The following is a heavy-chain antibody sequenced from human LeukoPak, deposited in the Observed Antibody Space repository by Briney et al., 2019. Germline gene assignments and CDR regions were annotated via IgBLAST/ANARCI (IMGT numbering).Heavy chain of an antibody. Sequence: GGSLRLSCTASGFTFSSYSMNWVRQAPGKGLEWVSVIYSGGSTYYADSVKGRFTISRDNSKNTLYLQMNSLRAEDTAVYYCARGYYDSSGYYYDDAFDIWGQGTMVTVSS. CDR1: GFTFSSYS. CDR2: IYSGGST. V-gene: IGHV3-53*01. CDR3: ARGYYDSSGYYYDDAFDI. D-gene: IGHD3-22*01. J-gene: IGHJ3*02.